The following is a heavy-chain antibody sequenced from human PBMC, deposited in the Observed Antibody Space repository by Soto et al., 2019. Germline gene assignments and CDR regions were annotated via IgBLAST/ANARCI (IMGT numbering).Heavy chain of an antibody. D-gene: IGHD3-3*01. Sequence: PGGSLRLSCAASGFAFNMYWMTWVRQAPGKGLEWVANIKQDGGDKYYVDSVKGRFTISRDNAKNSVYLQMNSLRVEDTAVYYCGRGGLYRGIESWGQGSLVTVSS. V-gene: IGHV3-7*01. CDR1: GFAFNMYW. CDR2: IKQDGGDK. CDR3: GRGGLYRGIES. J-gene: IGHJ4*02.